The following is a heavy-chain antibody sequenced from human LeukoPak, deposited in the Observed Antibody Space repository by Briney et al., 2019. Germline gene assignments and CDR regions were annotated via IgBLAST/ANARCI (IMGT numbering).Heavy chain of an antibody. D-gene: IGHD6-13*01. CDR1: GFTFSFSG. J-gene: IGHJ4*02. V-gene: IGHV3-30*18. Sequence: GGSLRLSCAASGFTFSFSGIYWVRQAPGKGLEWLAFISDDGSREYYADSVKGRFTISRDNSKNTLFLQMNSLRTEDTAMYYCAKDRSTTWSFDYWGQGTLVTVSS. CDR2: ISDDGSRE. CDR3: AKDRSTTWSFDY.